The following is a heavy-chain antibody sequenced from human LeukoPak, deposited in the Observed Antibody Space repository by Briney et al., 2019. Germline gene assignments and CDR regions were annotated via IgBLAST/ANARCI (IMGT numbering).Heavy chain of an antibody. D-gene: IGHD3-22*01. CDR1: GFTFSSYA. CDR2: ISYDGSNK. CDR3: ARVHYDSSGYYYFDY. V-gene: IGHV3-30*01. J-gene: IGHJ4*02. Sequence: GGSLRLSCAASGFTFSSYAMHWVRQAPGKGLEWVAVISYDGSNKYYADSVKGRFTISRGNSKNTLYLQMNSLRAEDTAVYYCARVHYDSSGYYYFDYWGQGTLVTVSS.